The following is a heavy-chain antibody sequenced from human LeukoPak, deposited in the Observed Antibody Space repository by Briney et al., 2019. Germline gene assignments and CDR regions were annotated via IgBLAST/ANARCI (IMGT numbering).Heavy chain of an antibody. V-gene: IGHV1-18*01. Sequence: ASVKVSCKASGYSFTNFGITWVRQAPGQGLEWMGWTSPYEDYPRYAQKFQDRVTMTTETSTNTAYMELRSLTSDDTAVYYCAKVDPSIIEGARGEAFDVWGQGTLVIVSS. CDR3: AKVDPSIIEGARGEAFDV. J-gene: IGHJ3*01. D-gene: IGHD1-26*01. CDR1: GYSFTNFG. CDR2: TSPYEDYP.